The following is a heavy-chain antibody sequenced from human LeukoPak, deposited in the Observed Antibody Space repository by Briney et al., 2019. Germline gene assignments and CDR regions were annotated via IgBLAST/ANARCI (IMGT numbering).Heavy chain of an antibody. D-gene: IGHD4-11*01. J-gene: IGHJ5*02. CDR3: ARLQLSAEGGELDP. Sequence: PGGSLRLSCAASGFTFSNYAMSWVRQAPGKGLEWVSAIRSNRVTTYDADSVKGRFTISRDNSKNTLYLEMKSLRADDTAVYYCARLQLSAEGGELDPWGQGTLVIVSS. CDR2: IRSNRVTT. V-gene: IGHV3-23*01. CDR1: GFTFSNYA.